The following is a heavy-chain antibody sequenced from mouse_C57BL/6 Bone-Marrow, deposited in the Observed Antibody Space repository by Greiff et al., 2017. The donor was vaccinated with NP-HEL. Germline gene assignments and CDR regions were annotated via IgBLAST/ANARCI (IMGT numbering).Heavy chain of an antibody. CDR3: ARGVYYYGSSYGNYYAMDY. D-gene: IGHD1-1*01. J-gene: IGHJ4*01. V-gene: IGHV3-8*01. CDR2: ISYSGST. CDR1: GYSITSDY. Sequence: EVQLVESGPGLAKPSQTLSLTCSVTGYSITSDYWNWIRKFPGNKLEYMGYISYSGSTYYNPSLKSRISITRDTSKNQYYLQLNSVTTEDTATYYCARGVYYYGSSYGNYYAMDYWGQGTSVTVSS.